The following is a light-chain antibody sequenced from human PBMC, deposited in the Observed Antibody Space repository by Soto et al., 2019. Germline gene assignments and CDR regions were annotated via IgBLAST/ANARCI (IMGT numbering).Light chain of an antibody. CDR2: LEGRGSY. J-gene: IGLJ1*01. Sequence: QSVLTQSSSASASLGSSVSLTCTLSSGHSSYIIAWHQQQPGKAPRYLMKLEGRGSYNKGSGVPDRFSGSSSGADRYLTISNLQFEDEADYYCETWDSNTYVFGTGTKVTVL. CDR3: ETWDSNTYV. CDR1: SGHSSYI. V-gene: IGLV4-60*02.